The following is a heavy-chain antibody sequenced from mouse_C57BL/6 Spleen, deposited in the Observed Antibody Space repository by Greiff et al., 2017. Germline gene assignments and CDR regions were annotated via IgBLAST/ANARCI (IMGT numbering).Heavy chain of an antibody. Sequence: QVQLQQPGTELVKPGASVKLSCKASGYAFSSSWMNWVKQRPGKGFEWIGRIYPGDGDTNYNGKFKGKAYMQLSSLTSEDSAVYFCARDGYPFDYWGQGTTLTVSS. D-gene: IGHD2-3*01. J-gene: IGHJ2*01. CDR3: ARDGYPFDY. CDR1: GYAFSSSW. V-gene: IGHV1-82*01. CDR2: IYPGDGDT.